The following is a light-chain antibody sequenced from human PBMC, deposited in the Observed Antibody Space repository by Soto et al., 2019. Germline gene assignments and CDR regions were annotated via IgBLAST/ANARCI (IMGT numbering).Light chain of an antibody. Sequence: EIVMTQSPATLSVSPGETATLSCRASHSVRSSFLAWYQQKPGQAPSLLIYGASTRATGIPARFSGSGSGTEFTLTINSLQSEDFAVYYCQQYSNWPLTFGGGTKVDIK. CDR2: GAS. CDR1: HSVRSSF. CDR3: QQYSNWPLT. V-gene: IGKV3-15*01. J-gene: IGKJ4*01.